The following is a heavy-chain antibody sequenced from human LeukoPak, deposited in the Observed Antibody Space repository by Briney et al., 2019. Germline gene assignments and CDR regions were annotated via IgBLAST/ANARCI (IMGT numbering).Heavy chain of an antibody. CDR2: TYYRPKWYY. V-gene: IGHV6-1*01. CDR3: ARAVSNWEGNTFDY. Sequence: SQTLSLSCAISGDSVSRNNAAWNCIRQSPSRGLEWLGSTYYRPKWYYDYAPSVKSRITINPDTSKNQFSLQLKSVTPEDTALYYCARAVSNWEGNTFDYWGQGTLVTVSS. D-gene: IGHD1-26*01. J-gene: IGHJ4*02. CDR1: GDSVSRNNAA.